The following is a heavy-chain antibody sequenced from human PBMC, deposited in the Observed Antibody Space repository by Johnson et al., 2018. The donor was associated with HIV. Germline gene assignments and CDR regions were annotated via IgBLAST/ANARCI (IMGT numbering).Heavy chain of an antibody. CDR2: ISYDGSED. J-gene: IGHJ3*02. D-gene: IGHD6-13*01. V-gene: IGHV3-33*05. CDR3: ARDGVYSSPHDAFDI. Sequence: WVRQAPGKGLEWVAVISYDGSEDYYVDSLKGRFTISRDNARNSLYLQMDSLRPGDSAVYYCARDGVYSSPHDAFDIWGQGTMVTVSS.